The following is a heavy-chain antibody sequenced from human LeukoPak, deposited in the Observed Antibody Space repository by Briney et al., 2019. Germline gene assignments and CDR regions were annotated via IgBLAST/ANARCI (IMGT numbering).Heavy chain of an antibody. CDR2: IIPILHQA. CDR3: AKGRGSDAFDI. J-gene: IGHJ3*02. V-gene: IGHV1-69*11. Sequence: SVKVSCKASGGIFSTYAINWVRQAPGQGLEWMGRIIPILHQANYAQKFRDRVTITAYESTSTAYMDLSSLRSEDTAVYYCAKGRGSDAFDIWGQGTVVTVSS. CDR1: GGIFSTYA.